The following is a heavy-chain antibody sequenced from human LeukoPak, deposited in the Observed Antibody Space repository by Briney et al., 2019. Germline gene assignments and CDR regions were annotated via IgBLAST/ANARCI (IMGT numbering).Heavy chain of an antibody. CDR2: IDNRGSR. J-gene: IGHJ4*02. CDR1: GGSFSGYY. V-gene: IGHV4-34*01. Sequence: PATLSLTCAVYGGSFSGYYCGWIPQSPGKGLEWVAEIDNRGSRNHNPSLKSRVTISLDTSKNQFSLKLSSVTAADTAVYYCARALASDGTGSYHYWGQGTLVTVSS. D-gene: IGHD3-10*01. CDR3: ARALASDGTGSYHY.